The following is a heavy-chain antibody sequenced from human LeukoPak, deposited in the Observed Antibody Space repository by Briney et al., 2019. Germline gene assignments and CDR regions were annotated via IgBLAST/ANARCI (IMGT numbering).Heavy chain of an antibody. D-gene: IGHD5/OR15-5a*01. Sequence: GGSLRLSCAASGFTVSSNFMSWVRQAPGKGLEWVSVIYSDGSTYYADSVKGRFTISRDISKNTVYLQMNSLRGEDTAVYYCARDPTVYRSNPLYYFDYWGQGTLVTVSS. CDR3: ARDPTVYRSNPLYYFDY. V-gene: IGHV3-66*01. CDR2: IYSDGST. CDR1: GFTVSSNF. J-gene: IGHJ4*02.